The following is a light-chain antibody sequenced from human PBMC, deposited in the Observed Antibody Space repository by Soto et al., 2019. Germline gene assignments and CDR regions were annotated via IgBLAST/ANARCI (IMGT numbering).Light chain of an antibody. CDR2: GAS. CDR3: QQYGRAPTT. J-gene: IGKJ1*01. V-gene: IGKV3-20*01. Sequence: DIVLTQSPGTLSLSPGERANLSCRASQSVSSSYFAWYQQKPGQAPRLLISGASIRATGIPVRFSASGSGTDFTLTISRLEPEDFAVYFCQQYGRAPTTFGQGTKVEIK. CDR1: QSVSSSY.